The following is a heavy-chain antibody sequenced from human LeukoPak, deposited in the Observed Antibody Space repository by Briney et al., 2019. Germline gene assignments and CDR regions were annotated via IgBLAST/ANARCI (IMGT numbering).Heavy chain of an antibody. CDR3: ARWAQYQLLYSFNYGMDV. CDR1: GFPFSTLG. CDR2: ISSSGTYT. J-gene: IGHJ6*02. V-gene: IGHV3-21*01. Sequence: GGSLRLSCSASGFPFSTLGMHWVRQAPGKGLEWVSSISSSGTYTFYADSVKGRFSISRDNAKDSLYLQMSSLRAEDTAIYYCARWAQYQLLYSFNYGMDVWGQGTAVTASS. D-gene: IGHD2-2*02.